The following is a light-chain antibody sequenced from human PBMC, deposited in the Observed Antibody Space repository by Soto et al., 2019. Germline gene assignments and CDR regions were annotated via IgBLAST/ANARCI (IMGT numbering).Light chain of an antibody. Sequence: QSALTQPPSASGSPGQSVTISCTGTSSDVGAYNFVSWYQQHPDKAPKLLIYEVSQRSSGVPDRFSGSKSGNTASLTVSGLQAEDEANYYCTSYTVSNTDVFGTGTKLTAL. V-gene: IGLV2-8*01. CDR3: TSYTVSNTDV. J-gene: IGLJ1*01. CDR2: EVS. CDR1: SSDVGAYNF.